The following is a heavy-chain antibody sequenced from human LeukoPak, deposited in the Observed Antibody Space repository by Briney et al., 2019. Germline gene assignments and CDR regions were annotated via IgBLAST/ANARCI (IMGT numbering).Heavy chain of an antibody. Sequence: PSETLSLTCGVYTGSFSGYYWSWIRQPPGKGLEWIGEINHSGSTNYNPSLKSRVTISVDTSKNQFSLKLSSVTAADTAVYYCESMAAAGGIDYWGQGTLVTVSS. V-gene: IGHV4-34*01. CDR3: ESMAAAGGIDY. J-gene: IGHJ4*02. D-gene: IGHD6-13*01. CDR2: INHSGST. CDR1: TGSFSGYY.